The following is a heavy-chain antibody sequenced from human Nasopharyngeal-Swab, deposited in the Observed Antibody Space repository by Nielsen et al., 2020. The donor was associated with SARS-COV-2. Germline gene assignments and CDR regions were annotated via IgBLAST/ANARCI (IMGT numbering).Heavy chain of an antibody. D-gene: IGHD6-19*01. CDR1: GFTFSDHW. CDR2: IKPDGSEK. V-gene: IGHV3-7*01. Sequence: GESLKISCVVSGFTFSDHWMNWVRQAPGKGLEWVANIKPDGSEKYYVDSVKGRFTISRDNSRNTLYLQMNSLKTDDTALYYCARDPGYTSGWPDYWGQGTLVTVSS. CDR3: ARDPGYTSGWPDY. J-gene: IGHJ4*02.